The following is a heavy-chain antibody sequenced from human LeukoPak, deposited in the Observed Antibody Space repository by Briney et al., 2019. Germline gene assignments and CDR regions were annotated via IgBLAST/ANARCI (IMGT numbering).Heavy chain of an antibody. CDR1: GFTFSSYA. CDR2: ISGSGGST. D-gene: IGHD6-6*01. V-gene: IGHV3-23*01. CDR3: AKDFEYSSSPPLVYYGMDV. Sequence: PGGSLRLSCAASGFTFSSYAMSWVRPAPGKGLEWVSAISGSGGSTYYADSVKGRFTISRDNSKNTLYLQMNSLRAEDTAVYYCAKDFEYSSSPPLVYYGMDVWGQGTTVTVSS. J-gene: IGHJ6*02.